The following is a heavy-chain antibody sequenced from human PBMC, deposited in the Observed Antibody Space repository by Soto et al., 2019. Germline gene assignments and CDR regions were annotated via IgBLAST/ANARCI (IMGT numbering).Heavy chain of an antibody. CDR2: INPNSSGT. Sequence: ASVKVSCKASGYTFTGYYMHWVRQAPGQGLEWMGWINPNSSGTNYAQKFQGRVTMTRDTSISTAYMELSRLRSDDTAVYYCARAGDEQWLPNDYWGKGTLVTVSS. D-gene: IGHD6-19*01. CDR3: ARAGDEQWLPNDY. J-gene: IGHJ4*02. CDR1: GYTFTGYY. V-gene: IGHV1-2*02.